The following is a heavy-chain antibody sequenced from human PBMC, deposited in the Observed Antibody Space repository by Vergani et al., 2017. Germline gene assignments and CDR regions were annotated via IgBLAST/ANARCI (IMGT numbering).Heavy chain of an antibody. Sequence: QVQLVQSGAEVKKPGSSVKVSCKASGGTFSSYAISWVRQAPGQGLEWMGGIIPIFGTANYAQKFKGRVTITADESTSTAYMELSSLRSEDTAVYYCAREDSGSYGYYFDYWGQGTLVTVSS. CDR2: IIPIFGTA. J-gene: IGHJ4*02. CDR1: GGTFSSYA. D-gene: IGHD1-26*01. CDR3: AREDSGSYGYYFDY. V-gene: IGHV1-69*01.